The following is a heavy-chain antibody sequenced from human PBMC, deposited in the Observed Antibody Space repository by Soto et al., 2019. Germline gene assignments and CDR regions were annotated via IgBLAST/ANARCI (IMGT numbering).Heavy chain of an antibody. CDR2: IYPGDSDP. CDR1: GYSFTSYW. D-gene: IGHD3-10*01. Sequence: EVQLVQSGAEVKKPGESLKISCKGSGYSFTSYWIGWVRQMPGKGLEWMGIIYPGDSDPRYSPSFQGQVTISPDKSISTAYLQWSSLKASDTAVYYCARLFGRFGELEYYGMDVWGQGTTVTVSS. J-gene: IGHJ6*02. CDR3: ARLFGRFGELEYYGMDV. V-gene: IGHV5-51*03.